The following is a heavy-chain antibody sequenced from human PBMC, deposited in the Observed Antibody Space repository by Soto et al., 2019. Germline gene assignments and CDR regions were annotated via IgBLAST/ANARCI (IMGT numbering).Heavy chain of an antibody. V-gene: IGHV3-23*01. J-gene: IGHJ5*02. CDR3: AKDEVDDYGDYDWCDP. Sequence: EVQLLESGGGLVQPGGSLRLSCAASGFTFSSYAMSWVRQAPGKGLEWVSAISGSGGSTYYADSVKGRFTISRDNSKNTLYLQMNSLRAEDTAVYYCAKDEVDDYGDYDWCDPWGQGTLVTVSS. CDR1: GFTFSSYA. CDR2: ISGSGGST. D-gene: IGHD4-17*01.